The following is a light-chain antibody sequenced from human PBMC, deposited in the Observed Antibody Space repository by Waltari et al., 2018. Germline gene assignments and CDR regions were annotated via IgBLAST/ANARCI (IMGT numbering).Light chain of an antibody. CDR1: SGSIATKY. V-gene: IGLV6-57*04. J-gene: IGLJ2*01. Sequence: NFMLTQPHSVSESPGKTVTIPCTRSSGSIATKYVQWYQQRPGSAPTTVIYEDNQRPSGVPDRFSGSIDSSSNSASLTISGLKPDDEADYYCQSYDDRGVVFGGGTKLTVL. CDR3: QSYDDRGVV. CDR2: EDN.